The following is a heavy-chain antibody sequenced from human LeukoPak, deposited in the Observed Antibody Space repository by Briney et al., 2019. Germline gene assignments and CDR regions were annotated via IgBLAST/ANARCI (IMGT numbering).Heavy chain of an antibody. CDR1: GYSISSGYY. CDR3: TRDLSPNCSGGSCYSGYFDY. D-gene: IGHD2-15*01. CDR2: IYHGGST. V-gene: IGHV4-38-2*02. J-gene: IGHJ4*02. Sequence: PSETLSLTCAVSGYSISSGYYWGWLRQPPGKGLEWIGSIYHGGSTYYNPSPKSRVTISVDTSKNQFSLKLSSVTAADTAVYYCTRDLSPNCSGGSCYSGYFDYWGQGTLVTVSS.